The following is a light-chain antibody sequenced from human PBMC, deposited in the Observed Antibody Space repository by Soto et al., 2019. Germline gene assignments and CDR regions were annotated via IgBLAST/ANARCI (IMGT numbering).Light chain of an antibody. CDR1: QGISSS. V-gene: IGKV1-17*03. CDR2: AAS. Sequence: DIQMTQSPSAMSASVGDRVTVTCRASQGISSSLAWFQQKPGKVPERLIYAASTLQSGVPSRFSGTGSGTDFTLTISTLQPEDFATYYCLQHYSYPLSFGGGTKVEIK. CDR3: LQHYSYPLS. J-gene: IGKJ4*01.